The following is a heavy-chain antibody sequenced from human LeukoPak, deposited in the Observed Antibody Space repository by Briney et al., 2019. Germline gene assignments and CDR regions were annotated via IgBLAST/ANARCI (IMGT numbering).Heavy chain of an antibody. V-gene: IGHV1-69*13. CDR3: ARVWKVGATITLGY. D-gene: IGHD1-26*01. CDR2: IIPIFGTA. CDR1: GGTFSSYA. Sequence: ASVKVSCKASGGTFSSYAISWVRQAPGQGLEWMGGIIPIFGTANYAQKFQGRVTITADESTSTAYMELSSLRSEDTAVYYCARVWKVGATITLGYWGQGTLVTVSS. J-gene: IGHJ4*02.